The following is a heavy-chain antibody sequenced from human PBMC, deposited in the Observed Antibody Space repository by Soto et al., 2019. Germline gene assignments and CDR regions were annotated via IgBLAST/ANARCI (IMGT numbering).Heavy chain of an antibody. CDR3: ASKVPAAATFGYYYYMDV. D-gene: IGHD2-2*01. J-gene: IGHJ6*03. CDR2: IIPILGIA. Sequence: SVKVSCKASGGTFSSYTISWVRQAPGQGLEWMGRIIPILGIANYAQKYQGRVTITADKSTSTAYMELSSLRSEDTAVYYCASKVPAAATFGYYYYMDVWGKGTTVTVS. CDR1: GGTFSSYT. V-gene: IGHV1-69*02.